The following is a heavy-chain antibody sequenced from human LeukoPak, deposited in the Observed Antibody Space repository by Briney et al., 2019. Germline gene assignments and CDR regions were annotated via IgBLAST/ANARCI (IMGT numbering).Heavy chain of an antibody. V-gene: IGHV4-4*07. D-gene: IGHD2-2*01. CDR3: ARDGGRTSSDAVEI. CDR1: GCSLSTYY. Sequence: PSETLSLSCSVSGCSLSTYYWSWIRQPAGKGLEWIGRIYTTGGTNYNPSFKSRVTMSVDTSRNQYSPKLTSVTAADTAVYYCARDGGRTSSDAVEIWGQETMGTVSS. J-gene: IGHJ3*02. CDR2: IYTTGGT.